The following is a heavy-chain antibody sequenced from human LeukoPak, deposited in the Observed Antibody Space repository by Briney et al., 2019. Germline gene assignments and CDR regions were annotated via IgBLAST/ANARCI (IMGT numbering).Heavy chain of an antibody. D-gene: IGHD1-26*01. CDR3: ARDSGSYTLGDY. CDR2: INPSGGRT. J-gene: IGHJ4*02. CDR1: GYTFTSYH. Sequence: ASVKVSCKASGYTFTSYHMHWVRQAPGQGLEWMGIINPSGGRTSNAQKFQGRVTMTRDTSTSTVYMELSSLRSEDTAVYYCARDSGSYTLGDYWGQGTLVTVSS. V-gene: IGHV1-46*01.